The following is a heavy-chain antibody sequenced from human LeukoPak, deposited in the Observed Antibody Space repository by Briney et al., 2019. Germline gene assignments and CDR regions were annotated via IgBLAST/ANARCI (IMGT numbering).Heavy chain of an antibody. CDR3: ARGAAGFDY. V-gene: IGHV3-13*04. CDR1: GFTFSIYD. D-gene: IGHD6-13*01. Sequence: PGGSLRPSCAASGFTFSIYDMHWVRQATGKGLEWVSGVGKTAGGTYYSGSVKGRFTIPRENAENSVYLEMNSLEAGDTAVYYCARGAAGFDYWGQGTLVSVSS. J-gene: IGHJ4*02. CDR2: VGKTAGGT.